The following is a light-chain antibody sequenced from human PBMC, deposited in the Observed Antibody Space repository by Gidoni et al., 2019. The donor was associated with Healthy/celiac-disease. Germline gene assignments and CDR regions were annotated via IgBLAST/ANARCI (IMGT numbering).Light chain of an antibody. Sequence: EIVLPQSPGTLSLSPGERATLSCRASQSVSSSYLAWYQQKPGQAPRLLIYGASSRATGIPDRFSGSGSGTDFTLTISRLEPEDFAVYDCQQYGSSTGTFGQGTKVEIK. CDR1: QSVSSSY. CDR3: QQYGSSTGT. CDR2: GAS. V-gene: IGKV3-20*01. J-gene: IGKJ1*01.